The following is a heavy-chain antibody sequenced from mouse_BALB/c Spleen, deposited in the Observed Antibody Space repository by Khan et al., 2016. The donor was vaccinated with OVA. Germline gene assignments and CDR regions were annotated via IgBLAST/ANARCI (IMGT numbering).Heavy chain of an antibody. V-gene: IGHV3-2*02. CDR1: GYSITSGYA. J-gene: IGHJ2*01. Sequence: EVKLLESGPGLVKPSQSLSLTCTVTGYSITSGYAWNWIRQFPGNKLEWMGYISYSGVTSYTPSIKSRISITRDTSKKQFFLQLNSVTTEDTATYYCARGNSYGYYFDYWGQGTTLTVSS. D-gene: IGHD1-1*01. CDR3: ARGNSYGYYFDY. CDR2: ISYSGVT.